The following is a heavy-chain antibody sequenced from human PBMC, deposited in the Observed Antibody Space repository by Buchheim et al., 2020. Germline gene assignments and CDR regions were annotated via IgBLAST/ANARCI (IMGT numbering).Heavy chain of an antibody. CDR1: GGSISSSSYY. J-gene: IGHJ5*02. CDR3: ARVYCSGGSCYPHEDWFDP. V-gene: IGHV4-39*01. D-gene: IGHD2-15*01. CDR2: IYYSGST. Sequence: QLQLQESGPGLVKPSETLSLTCTVSGGSISSSSYYWGWIRQPPGKGLEWIGSIYYSGSTYYNPSLKSRVTISVDTSKKQFSLNLSSVTAADTAVYYCARVYCSGGSCYPHEDWFDPWGQGTL.